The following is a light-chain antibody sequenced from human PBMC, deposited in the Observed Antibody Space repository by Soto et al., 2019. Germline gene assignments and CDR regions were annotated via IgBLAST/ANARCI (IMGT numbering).Light chain of an antibody. Sequence: EIVMTQSPASLSVSPGETATLSCKTSQTVSRMYLSWFQQKPGQAPRLLIYGTSTRATGIPVRFSGSGSGTDFTLTISSLRPEDFAVYFCHQDFNLPWTFGQGTKVDIK. V-gene: IGKV3D-7*01. CDR1: QTVSRMY. J-gene: IGKJ1*01. CDR3: HQDFNLPWT. CDR2: GTS.